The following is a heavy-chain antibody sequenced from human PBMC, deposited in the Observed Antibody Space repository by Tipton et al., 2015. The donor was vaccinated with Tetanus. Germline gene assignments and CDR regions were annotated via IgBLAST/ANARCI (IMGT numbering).Heavy chain of an antibody. D-gene: IGHD6-13*01. CDR2: ISYDGSNK. V-gene: IGHV3-30-3*01. CDR1: GFTFSSYA. CDR3: AREYSSSWPFDY. J-gene: IGHJ4*02. Sequence: SLRLSCAASGFTFSSYAMRWVRQAPGKGLEWVAVISYDGSNKYYADSVKGRFTISRDNSKNTLYLQMNSLRAEDTAVYYCAREYSSSWPFDYWGQGTLVTVSS.